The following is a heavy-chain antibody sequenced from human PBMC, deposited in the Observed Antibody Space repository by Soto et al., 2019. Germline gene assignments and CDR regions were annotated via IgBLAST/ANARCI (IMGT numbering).Heavy chain of an antibody. V-gene: IGHV4-30-4*08. D-gene: IGHD4-17*01. J-gene: IGHJ5*01. Sequence: SETLSLTCTVSGGSISSGDYYWGWLRQPPGKGLEWIGYIYYSGCTYYKPSRKRRVTISVDTSKNQFSLKLSSVTAAATAVYCCAREAGGYGGNYNWFDYWGQGTLVTVSS. CDR2: IYYSGCT. CDR1: GGSISSGDYY. CDR3: AREAGGYGGNYNWFDY.